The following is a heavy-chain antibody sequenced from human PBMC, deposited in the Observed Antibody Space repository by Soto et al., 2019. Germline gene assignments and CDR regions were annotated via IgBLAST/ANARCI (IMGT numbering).Heavy chain of an antibody. CDR2: IWYDGSNK. J-gene: IGHJ4*02. CDR3: ARSQRWRTSYYFDY. CDR1: GFTFSSYG. V-gene: IGHV3-33*01. Sequence: GGSLRLSCAASGFTFSSYGMHWVRQAPGKGLEWVAVIWYDGSNKYYADSVKGRFTISRDNSKNTLYLQMNSLRAEDTAVYYCARSQRWRTSYYFDYWGQGTLVTVSS. D-gene: IGHD3-16*02.